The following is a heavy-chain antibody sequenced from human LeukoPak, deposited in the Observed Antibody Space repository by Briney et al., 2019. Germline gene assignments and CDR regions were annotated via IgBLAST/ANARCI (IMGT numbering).Heavy chain of an antibody. D-gene: IGHD3-22*01. V-gene: IGHV4-30-2*01. CDR3: ARGSRWLLGPRGYFDY. CDR2: IYHSGST. J-gene: IGHJ4*02. CDR1: GGSISSGGYS. Sequence: PSQALSLTCAVSGGSISSGGYSWSWIRQPPGKGLEWIGYIYHSGSTYYNPSLKSRVTISVDTSKNQFSLKLSSVTAADTAVYYCARGSRWLLGPRGYFDYWGQGTLVTVSS.